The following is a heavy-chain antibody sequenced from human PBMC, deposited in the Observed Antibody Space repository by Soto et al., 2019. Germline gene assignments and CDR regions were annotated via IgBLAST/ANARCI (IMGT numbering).Heavy chain of an antibody. Sequence: ASVKVSCKASGYTFISYYLHWVRQAPGQGLEWMGIINPSGGSTTYGQKFQGRVTMTRDTSTSTVYMELSSLRSEDTAVYYCARGGAYDYYDMDVWGQGTTVTVSS. CDR3: ARGGAYDYYDMDV. J-gene: IGHJ6*02. V-gene: IGHV1-46*01. D-gene: IGHD2-15*01. CDR2: INPSGGST. CDR1: GYTFISYY.